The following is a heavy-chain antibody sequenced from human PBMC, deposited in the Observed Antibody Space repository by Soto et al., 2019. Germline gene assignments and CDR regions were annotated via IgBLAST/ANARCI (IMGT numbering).Heavy chain of an antibody. D-gene: IGHD3-3*01. CDR2: IYYSGST. J-gene: IGHJ6*03. CDR3: ARLKLEWLFGDYYYYYMDV. V-gene: IGHV4-39*01. CDR1: GGSISSSSYY. Sequence: QLQLQESGPGLVKPSETLSLTCTVSGGSISSSSYYWGWIRQPPGKGLEWIGSIYYSGSTYYNPSLKSRVTISVDTSKNQFSLKLSSVTAADTAVYYCARLKLEWLFGDYYYYYMDVWGKGTTVTVSS.